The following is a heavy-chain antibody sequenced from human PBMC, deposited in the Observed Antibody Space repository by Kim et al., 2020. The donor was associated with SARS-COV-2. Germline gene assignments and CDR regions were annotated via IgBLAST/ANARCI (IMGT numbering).Heavy chain of an antibody. Sequence: ASVKVSCKVSGYTLTELSMHWVRQAPGKGLEWMGGFDPEDGETIYAQKFQGRVTMTEDTSTDTAYMELSSLRSEDTAVYYCATAFMQTWDYPEAWAFDIWGQGTMVTVSS. J-gene: IGHJ3*02. CDR3: ATAFMQTWDYPEAWAFDI. CDR2: FDPEDGET. D-gene: IGHD1-7*01. CDR1: GYTLTELS. V-gene: IGHV1-24*01.